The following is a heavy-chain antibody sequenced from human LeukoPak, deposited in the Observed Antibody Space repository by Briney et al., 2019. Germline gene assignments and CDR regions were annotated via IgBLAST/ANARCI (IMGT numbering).Heavy chain of an antibody. CDR1: GFTFSNYW. CDR3: ARDRVWTVLY. J-gene: IGHJ4*02. V-gene: IGHV3-7*01. Sequence: PGGSRRLSCAASGFTFSNYWMSWLRQAPGKGLEWVANINQDGSEKYYVDSVKGRFTISRDNAKNSLYLHMNSLRAEDTATYYCARDRVWTVLYWGQGILVTVSS. D-gene: IGHD6-13*01. CDR2: INQDGSEK.